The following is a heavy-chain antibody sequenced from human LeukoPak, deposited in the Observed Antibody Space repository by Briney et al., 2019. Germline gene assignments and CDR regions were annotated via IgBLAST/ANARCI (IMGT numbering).Heavy chain of an antibody. CDR2: IYYSGST. Sequence: SETLSLTCTVSGGSISSSSYYWGWIRQPPGEGLEWIGSIYYSGSTNYNPSLKSRVTISVDTSKNQFSLKLSSVTAADTAVYYCARGPRPQQWLVRGYFDYWGQGTLVTVSS. J-gene: IGHJ4*02. V-gene: IGHV4-39*07. D-gene: IGHD6-19*01. CDR1: GGSISSSSYY. CDR3: ARGPRPQQWLVRGYFDY.